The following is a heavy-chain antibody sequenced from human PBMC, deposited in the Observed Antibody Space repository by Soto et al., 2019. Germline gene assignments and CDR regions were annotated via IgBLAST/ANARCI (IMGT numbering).Heavy chain of an antibody. CDR2: IYYSGST. J-gene: IGHJ6*02. D-gene: IGHD3-10*02. CDR3: ARRGYGRGCPYYYGMDV. V-gene: IGHV4-59*01. Sequence: SETLSLTCTVSGGSISSYYWSWIRQPPGKGLEWIGYIYYSGSTNYNPSLKSRVTMSVDTPKNQFSLKLSSVTAADTAVYYCARRGYGRGCPYYYGMDVGGQGTTVTVSS. CDR1: GGSISSYY.